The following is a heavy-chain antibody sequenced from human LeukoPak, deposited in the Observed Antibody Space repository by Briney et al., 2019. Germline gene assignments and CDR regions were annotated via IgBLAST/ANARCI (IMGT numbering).Heavy chain of an antibody. Sequence: SETLSLTCTVSGGSISSYYWSWTRQSPGKGLEWIGHIHYSGSTNYNPSLKSRVTISVDTSKNQFSLQLSSVTAADTAVYSCARHSGNMGGAFDIWGQGTMVTVSS. J-gene: IGHJ3*02. CDR2: IHYSGST. D-gene: IGHD1-26*01. V-gene: IGHV4-59*08. CDR1: GGSISSYY. CDR3: ARHSGNMGGAFDI.